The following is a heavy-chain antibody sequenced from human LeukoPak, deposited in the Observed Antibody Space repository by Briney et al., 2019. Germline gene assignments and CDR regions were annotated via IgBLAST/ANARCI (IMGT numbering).Heavy chain of an antibody. V-gene: IGHV3-30*18. CDR1: GFTFSSYG. CDR2: ISYDGSNK. D-gene: IGHD2-21*02. CDR3: AKGRYPYCGGDCYLYYFDY. Sequence: GGSLRLSCAASGFTFSSYGMHWARQAPGKGLEWVAVISYDGSNKYYADSVKGRFTISRDNSKNTLYLQMNSLRAEDTAVYYCAKGRYPYCGGDCYLYYFDYWGQGTLVTVSS. J-gene: IGHJ4*02.